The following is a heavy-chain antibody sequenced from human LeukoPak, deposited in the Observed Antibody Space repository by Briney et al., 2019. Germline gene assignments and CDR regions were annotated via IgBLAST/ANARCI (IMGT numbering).Heavy chain of an antibody. CDR2: ISATGGDT. Sequence: GGSLRLSCAASGFTFSDYAMSWVRQAPGKGLEWVSGISATGGDTYYADPVKGRFTISRDNSKNTLYLQMNRPRADDTAVYYCAKDPEDCTSTSCYPFFDYWGQGTLVTVSS. J-gene: IGHJ4*02. CDR3: AKDPEDCTSTSCYPFFDY. CDR1: GFTFSDYA. D-gene: IGHD2-2*01. V-gene: IGHV3-23*01.